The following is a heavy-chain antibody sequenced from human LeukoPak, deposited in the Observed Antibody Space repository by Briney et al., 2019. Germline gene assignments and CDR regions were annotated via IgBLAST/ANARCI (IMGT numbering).Heavy chain of an antibody. CDR2: IYYSGST. D-gene: IGHD3-3*01. Sequence: SETLSLTCTVSGGSISSYYWSWIRQPPGKGLEWIGYIYYSGSTNYNPSLKSRVTISVDTSKNQFSLKLSSVTAADTAVYYCARTIFGVVIYFDYWGQETLVTVSS. J-gene: IGHJ4*02. CDR3: ARTIFGVVIYFDY. V-gene: IGHV4-59*01. CDR1: GGSISSYY.